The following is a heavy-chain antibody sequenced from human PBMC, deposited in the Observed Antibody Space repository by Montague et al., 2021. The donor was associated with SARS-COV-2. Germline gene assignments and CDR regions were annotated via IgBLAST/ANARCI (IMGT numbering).Heavy chain of an antibody. D-gene: IGHD3-9*01. CDR2: VSDSGS. CDR3: ARHRKDYDILTGYSTSFYYDMDV. V-gene: IGHV4-59*08. Sequence: SETLSLTCTVSGGSNSRYYWSWIRQPPGKGLEWIGYVSDSGSDYNPSLKSRVSISVATSKKLLSLSLSSVTAADTAIYYCARHRKDYDILTGYSTSFYYDMDVWGQGTTVTVSS. J-gene: IGHJ6*02. CDR1: GGSNSRYY.